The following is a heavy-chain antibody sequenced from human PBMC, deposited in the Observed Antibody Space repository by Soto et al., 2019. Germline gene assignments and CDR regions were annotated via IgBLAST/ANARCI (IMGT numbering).Heavy chain of an antibody. J-gene: IGHJ6*02. D-gene: IGHD3-10*01. V-gene: IGHV3-23*01. Sequence: EVQLLESGGGLVQPGGSLRLSCAASGFTFSSYAMSWVRQAPGKGLEWVSAISGSGGSTYYADSVKGRFTISRDNSKNTLYLQMNSLRAEDTAVYYCAKDTRSMVRGVFTFYYYYGMDVWGQGTTVTVSS. CDR2: ISGSGGST. CDR3: AKDTRSMVRGVFTFYYYYGMDV. CDR1: GFTFSSYA.